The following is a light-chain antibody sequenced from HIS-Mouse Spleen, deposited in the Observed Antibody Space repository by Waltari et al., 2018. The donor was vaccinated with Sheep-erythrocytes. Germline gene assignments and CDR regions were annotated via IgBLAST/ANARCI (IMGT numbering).Light chain of an antibody. CDR3: GADHGSGSNFVYV. V-gene: IGLV9-49*01. CDR1: SGYSNYK. J-gene: IGLJ1*01. CDR2: VGTGGIVG. Sequence: QPVLTQPPSASASLGASVTLTCTLSSGYSNYKVDWYPQSPGKGPRFVMRVGTGGIVGSKGDGIPDRFSVLGSGLNRYLTIKNIQEEDESDYHCGADHGSGSNFVYVFGTGTKVTVL.